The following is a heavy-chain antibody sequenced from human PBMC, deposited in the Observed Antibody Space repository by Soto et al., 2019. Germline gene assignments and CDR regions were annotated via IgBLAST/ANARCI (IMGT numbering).Heavy chain of an antibody. CDR1: GFTFSSYA. Sequence: LRLSCAASGFTFSSYAMSWVRQAPGKGLEWVSAISGSGGSTYYADSVKGRFTISRDNSKNTLYLQMNSLRAEDTAVYYCAKYDSSGYYLDYWGQGTLVTVSS. V-gene: IGHV3-23*01. J-gene: IGHJ4*02. D-gene: IGHD3-22*01. CDR3: AKYDSSGYYLDY. CDR2: ISGSGGST.